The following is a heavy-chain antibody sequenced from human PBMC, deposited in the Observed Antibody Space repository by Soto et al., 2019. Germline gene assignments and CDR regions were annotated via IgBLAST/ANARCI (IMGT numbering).Heavy chain of an antibody. J-gene: IGHJ4*02. CDR2: IGTAGDT. CDR3: ARAKQWLPAATYSAY. CDR1: GFTFRSYE. V-gene: IGHV3-13*01. Sequence: AGSLRLSCASSGFTFRSYEVDVVRQATGKGLEWVSAIGTAGDTYYPGSVKGRFTISRENAKNSLYLQMNSLRAEDTAVYYCARAKQWLPAATYSAYRAKRTLAHVPS. D-gene: IGHD6-19*01.